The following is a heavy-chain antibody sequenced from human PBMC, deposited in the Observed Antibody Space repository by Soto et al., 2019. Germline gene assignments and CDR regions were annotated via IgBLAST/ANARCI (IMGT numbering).Heavy chain of an antibody. CDR2: IWYDGSNK. Sequence: VGSLRLSCAASGFTFSSYGMHWVRQAPGRGLEWVAVIWYDGSNKYYADSVKGRFTISRDNSKNTLYLQMNSLRAEDTAVYYCARDPGRGAYYDFWSGPHTYYYGMDVWGQGTTVTVSS. J-gene: IGHJ6*02. D-gene: IGHD3-3*01. CDR1: GFTFSSYG. V-gene: IGHV3-33*01. CDR3: ARDPGRGAYYDFWSGPHTYYYGMDV.